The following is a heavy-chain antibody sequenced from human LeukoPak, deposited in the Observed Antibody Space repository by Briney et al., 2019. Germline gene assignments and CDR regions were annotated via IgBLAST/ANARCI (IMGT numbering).Heavy chain of an antibody. V-gene: IGHV4-39*01. CDR2: IYYSGST. J-gene: IGHJ5*02. D-gene: IGHD3-22*01. CDR3: ARQRYYYDSSGYYGFNWFDP. Sequence: PSETLSLTCTVSGCSISSSSYYWGWIRQPPGKGLEWIGSIYYSGSTYYNPSLKSRVTISVDTSKNQFSLKLSPVTAADTAVYYCARQRYYYDSSGYYGFNWFDPWGQGTLVTVSS. CDR1: GCSISSSSYY.